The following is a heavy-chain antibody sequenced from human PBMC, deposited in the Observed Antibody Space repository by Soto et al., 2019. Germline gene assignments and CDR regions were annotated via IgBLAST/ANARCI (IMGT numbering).Heavy chain of an antibody. CDR2: IYTAGGT. J-gene: IGHJ5*02. V-gene: IGHV3-53*01. CDR3: ARALPVAKGGFDP. D-gene: IGHD2-2*01. CDR1: GFTVSNTY. Sequence: GGSLRLSCAASGFTVSNTYMTWVRQPPGKGLECVSVIYTAGGTNYADSVKGRFIISRDNSKNTLYLQMNSLRAEDTAVYYCARALPVAKGGFDPWGQGTLVTV.